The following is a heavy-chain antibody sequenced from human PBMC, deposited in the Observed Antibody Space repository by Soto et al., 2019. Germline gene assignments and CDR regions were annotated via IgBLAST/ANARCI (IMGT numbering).Heavy chain of an antibody. D-gene: IGHD2-2*01. CDR3: ARDRSTGGYYYGMDV. CDR1: VGSVSSGSYY. CDR2: TYYSWST. J-gene: IGHJ6*02. Sequence: SETLSLTCTVSVGSVSSGSYYWSWIRQPPGKGLEWIGHTYYSWSTNYNPSLKSRVTISVDTSKNQFSLKLSSVTAADTAVYYCARDRSTGGYYYGMDVWGQGTKVTVSS. V-gene: IGHV4-61*01.